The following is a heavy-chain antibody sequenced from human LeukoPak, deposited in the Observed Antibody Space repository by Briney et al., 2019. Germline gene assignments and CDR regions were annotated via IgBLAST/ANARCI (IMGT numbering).Heavy chain of an antibody. CDR3: ARLGGATSPFGY. V-gene: IGHV4-59*08. CDR2: IYYTGNT. Sequence: SETLSLTCTVSGGSISSYYWSWIRQPPGKGLEWIGYIYYTGNTNYNPSLKSRVTISADTSKNQFSLNLSSVTAADTAIYYCARLGGATSPFGYWGQGTLVTVSS. D-gene: IGHD1-26*01. J-gene: IGHJ4*02. CDR1: GGSISSYY.